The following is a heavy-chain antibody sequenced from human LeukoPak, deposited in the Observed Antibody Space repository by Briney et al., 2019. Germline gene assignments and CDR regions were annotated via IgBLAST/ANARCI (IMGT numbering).Heavy chain of an antibody. D-gene: IGHD3-10*01. V-gene: IGHV3-73*01. CDR1: GFTFSGSA. CDR2: IRSKTNNYAT. CDR3: ARGALLWFGAKMEYYFDY. Sequence: PGGSLRLSCAASGFTFSGSAMHWVRQASGKGLEWVGRIRSKTNNYATAYAASVKDRFTISRDDSKNTAYLQMNSLKTEDTAVYYCARGALLWFGAKMEYYFDYWGQGTPLTVSS. J-gene: IGHJ4*02.